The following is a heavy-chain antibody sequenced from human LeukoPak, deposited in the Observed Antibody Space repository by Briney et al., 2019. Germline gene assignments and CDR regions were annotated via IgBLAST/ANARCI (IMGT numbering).Heavy chain of an antibody. CDR2: ISASGGNT. D-gene: IGHD5-18*01. CDR3: AKSKSGYNYGH. V-gene: IGHV3-23*01. Sequence: PGGSLRLSCAASGFTFSSYGMSWVRQAPGKGLEWVSAISASGGNTYYADSVKGRFTISRDNSKNTLYLQMNSLRAEDTAVYYCAKSKSGYNYGHWGQGTLVTVSS. J-gene: IGHJ4*02. CDR1: GFTFSSYG.